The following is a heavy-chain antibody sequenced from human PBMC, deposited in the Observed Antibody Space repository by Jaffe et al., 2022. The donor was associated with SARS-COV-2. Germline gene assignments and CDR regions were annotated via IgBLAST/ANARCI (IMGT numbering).Heavy chain of an antibody. CDR1: GFTFSSYG. V-gene: IGHV3-33*01. J-gene: IGHJ6*02. Sequence: QVQLVESGGGVVQPGRSLRLSCAASGFTFSSYGMHWVRQAPGKGLEWVAVIWYDGSNKYYADSVKGRFTISRDNSKNTLYLQMNSLRAEDTAVYYCARGGYYDIPPEGPYYYYYGMDVWGQGTTVTVSS. D-gene: IGHD3-9*01. CDR3: ARGGYYDIPPEGPYYYYYGMDV. CDR2: IWYDGSNK.